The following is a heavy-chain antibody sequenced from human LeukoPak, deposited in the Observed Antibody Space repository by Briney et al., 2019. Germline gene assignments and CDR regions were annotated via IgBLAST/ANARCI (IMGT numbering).Heavy chain of an antibody. Sequence: SETLSLTCALSVGAMSGYYWSWICQPPGKGLEWIGFIYYTGTTTYNPSLKSRVTISVDTSTDPFSLKLTSVTAADTAVYYCARAKAVRFRGTLRGTHSDYWGQGTLVTVSS. D-gene: IGHD3-10*01. J-gene: IGHJ4*02. CDR1: VGAMSGYY. V-gene: IGHV4-59*01. CDR2: IYYTGTT. CDR3: ARAKAVRFRGTLRGTHSDY.